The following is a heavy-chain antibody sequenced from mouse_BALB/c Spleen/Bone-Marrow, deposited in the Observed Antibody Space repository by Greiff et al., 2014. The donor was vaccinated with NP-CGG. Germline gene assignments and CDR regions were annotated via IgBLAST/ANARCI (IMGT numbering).Heavy chain of an antibody. CDR1: GYTFTSYY. CDR3: TREGDSPFAY. Sequence: QVQLQQSGAELVKPGASVKLSCKASGYTFTSYYMYWVKQRPGQGLEWIGEINPNNGGTNFNEKFKSKATLTVDTSSSTAYMQRSSLTSEDAAVYYCTREGDSPFAYWGQGTLVTVSA. CDR2: INPNNGGT. D-gene: IGHD2-13*01. V-gene: IGHV1S81*02. J-gene: IGHJ3*01.